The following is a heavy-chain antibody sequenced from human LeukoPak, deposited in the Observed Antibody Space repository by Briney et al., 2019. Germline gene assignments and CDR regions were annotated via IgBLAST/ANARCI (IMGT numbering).Heavy chain of an antibody. Sequence: GGSLRLSCAASGFTFSTYWMHWVRQAPGKGLVWVSRINGDGGSRNYADSVKGRFTISRDNAKNSLYLQMNSLRAEDTAVYYCARDSSGNDYWGQGTLVTVSS. CDR1: GFTFSTYW. J-gene: IGHJ4*02. CDR3: ARDSSGNDY. D-gene: IGHD3-22*01. CDR2: INGDGGSR. V-gene: IGHV3-74*01.